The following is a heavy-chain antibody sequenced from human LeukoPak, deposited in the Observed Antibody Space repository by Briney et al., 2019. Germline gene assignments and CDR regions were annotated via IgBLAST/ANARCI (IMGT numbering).Heavy chain of an antibody. J-gene: IGHJ4*02. V-gene: IGHV3-30-3*01. Sequence: LGRSLRLSCAASGFTFSSYAMHWVRQAPGKGLEWVAVISYDGSNKYYADSVKGRFTISRDNSKNTLYLQMNSLRAEDTAVYYCARDWGQWPPLYYFDYWGQGTLVTVSS. CDR3: ARDWGQWPPLYYFDY. CDR2: ISYDGSNK. CDR1: GFTFSSYA. D-gene: IGHD6-19*01.